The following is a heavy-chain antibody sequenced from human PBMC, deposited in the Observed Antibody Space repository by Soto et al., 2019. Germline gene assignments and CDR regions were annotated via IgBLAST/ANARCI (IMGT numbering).Heavy chain of an antibody. D-gene: IGHD1-26*01. J-gene: IGHJ4*02. CDR1: GYTFTSYG. CDR2: INPSGGST. CDR3: ARERGA. V-gene: IGHV1-46*01. Sequence: GASVKVSCKASGYTFTSYGISWVRQAPGQGLEWMGMINPSGGSTTYAQKFQGRVTMTRDTSTTTVYMELSSLRSEDTAVYYCARERGAWGQGPLVTVSS.